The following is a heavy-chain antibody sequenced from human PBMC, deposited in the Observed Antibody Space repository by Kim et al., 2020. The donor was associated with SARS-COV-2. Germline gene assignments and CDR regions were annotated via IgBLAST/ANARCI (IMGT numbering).Heavy chain of an antibody. Sequence: SETLSLTCTVSGGSISSYYWSWIRQPPGKGLEWIGYIYYSGSTNYNPSLKSRVTISVDTSKNQFSLKLSSVTAADTAVYYCASTLPLPRYSGYDLDYYYYGMDVWGQGTTVTVSS. CDR2: IYYSGST. J-gene: IGHJ6*02. D-gene: IGHD5-12*01. CDR1: GGSISSYY. CDR3: ASTLPLPRYSGYDLDYYYYGMDV. V-gene: IGHV4-59*13.